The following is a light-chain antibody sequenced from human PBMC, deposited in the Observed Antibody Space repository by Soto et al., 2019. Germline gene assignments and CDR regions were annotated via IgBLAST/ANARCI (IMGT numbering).Light chain of an antibody. CDR3: NSYTSRYTFV. CDR2: EVS. V-gene: IGLV2-14*01. CDR1: SSDVGGYKY. J-gene: IGLJ1*01. Sequence: QSALTQPASVSGSPGQSITISCSGTSSDVGGYKYVSWYQQHPGKAPKLMIYEVSNRPSGVSDRFSGSKSGNTASLTISGLQPEDEADYYCNSYTSRYTFVLGTGTKLTVL.